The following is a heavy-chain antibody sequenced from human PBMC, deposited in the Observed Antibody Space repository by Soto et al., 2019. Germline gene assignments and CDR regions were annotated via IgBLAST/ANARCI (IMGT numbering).Heavy chain of an antibody. Sequence: EVQLLESGGGLVQPGGSLRLSCAASGFTFSSYGMSWVRQAPGKGLEWVSAISGSGGSTYYADSVKGRFTISRDNSKNTLYLQMSSLRAEDTAVYHRASTRSPGVAAAGDYWGQGTLVTVSS. D-gene: IGHD6-13*01. CDR3: ASTRSPGVAAAGDY. CDR2: ISGSGGST. V-gene: IGHV3-23*01. CDR1: GFTFSSYG. J-gene: IGHJ4*02.